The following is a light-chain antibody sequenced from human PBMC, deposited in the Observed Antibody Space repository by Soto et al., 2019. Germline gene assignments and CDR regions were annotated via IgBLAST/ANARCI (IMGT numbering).Light chain of an antibody. J-gene: IGLJ1*01. CDR1: SSDVGDYNY. CDR2: EVT. V-gene: IGLV2-14*01. Sequence: QSVLTQPASVSGSPGQSITISCTGTSSDVGDYNYVSWYQQHPGKAPKLIIYEVTNRPSGISNRFSGSKSGNTASLTISGLQAEDEADYHCISYTSSSTYVFGTGTKVTVL. CDR3: ISYTSSSTYV.